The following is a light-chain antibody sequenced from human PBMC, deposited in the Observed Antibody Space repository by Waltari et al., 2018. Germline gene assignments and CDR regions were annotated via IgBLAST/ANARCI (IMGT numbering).Light chain of an antibody. CDR1: QSVSSY. CDR3: QQSYNFPRT. J-gene: IGKJ1*01. V-gene: IGKV1-39*01. Sequence: DIQMTQSPSSLSASVGDRVTITCRASQSVSSYLNWYQQKPGKAPKILIYAAANLQSGVPSRISGSGSGTDFTLTISSLQPEDFATYYCQQSYNFPRTFGQGTTVEI. CDR2: AAA.